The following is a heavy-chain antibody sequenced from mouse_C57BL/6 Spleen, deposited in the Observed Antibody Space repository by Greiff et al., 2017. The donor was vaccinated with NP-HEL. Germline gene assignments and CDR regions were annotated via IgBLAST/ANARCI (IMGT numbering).Heavy chain of an antibody. CDR3: ARGGRTGPWFAD. J-gene: IGHJ3*01. D-gene: IGHD4-1*01. V-gene: IGHV1-67*01. Sequence: VQLQQSGPELVRPGVSVKISCTGSGYTFTDYAMHWVKQSHAKSLEWIGVISTYYGDASYNQKLKDKATMTVDKSTTTGYMELARLTSEDSAVYYCARGGRTGPWFADWGQGTLVTVSA. CDR2: ISTYYGDA. CDR1: GYTFTDYA.